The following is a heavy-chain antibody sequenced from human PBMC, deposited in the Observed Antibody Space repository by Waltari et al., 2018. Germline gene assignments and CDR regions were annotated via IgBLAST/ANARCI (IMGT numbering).Heavy chain of an antibody. V-gene: IGHV1-69*13. CDR3: AKGPSLAYCTRTSCQEAIFDY. J-gene: IGHJ4*02. Sequence: QVQLVQSGAEVKKPGSSVKVSCKASGGTFSSYAISWVRQAPGQGLEWMGGIIPIFGTANYAQKFQGRVTITADESTSTAYMELSSLRSEDTAVYYCAKGPSLAYCTRTSCQEAIFDYRGRGTLVTVSS. CDR1: GGTFSSYA. CDR2: IIPIFGTA. D-gene: IGHD2-2*01.